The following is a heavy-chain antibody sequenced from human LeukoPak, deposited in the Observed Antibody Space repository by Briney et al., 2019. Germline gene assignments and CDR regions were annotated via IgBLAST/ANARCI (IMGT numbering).Heavy chain of an antibody. CDR2: IYYSGST. Sequence: NPSETLSLTCTVSGGSISSSSYYWGWIRQPPGKGLEWIGSIYYSGSTYYNPSLKSRVTISVDTSKNQFSLKLSSVTAADTAVYYCARRWYYGSGSYRGGEHVPNWFDPWGQGTPVTVSS. J-gene: IGHJ5*02. D-gene: IGHD3-10*01. V-gene: IGHV4-39*01. CDR3: ARRWYYGSGSYRGGEHVPNWFDP. CDR1: GGSISSSSYY.